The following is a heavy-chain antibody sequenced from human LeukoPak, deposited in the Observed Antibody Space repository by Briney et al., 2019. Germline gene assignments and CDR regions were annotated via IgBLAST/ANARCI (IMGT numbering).Heavy chain of an antibody. Sequence: GGSLRLSCAASGFTFSSYGMHWVRQAPGNGLEWVAVIWYDGSNKYYADSVKGRFTVSRDNSKNTLYLQMNSLRAEDTAVYYCARDIDYGGNSCSDYWGQGTLVTVSS. D-gene: IGHD4-17*01. CDR1: GFTFSSYG. J-gene: IGHJ4*02. CDR3: ARDIDYGGNSCSDY. V-gene: IGHV3-33*01. CDR2: IWYDGSNK.